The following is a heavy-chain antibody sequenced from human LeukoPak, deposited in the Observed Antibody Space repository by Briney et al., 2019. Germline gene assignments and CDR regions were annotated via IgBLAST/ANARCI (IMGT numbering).Heavy chain of an antibody. V-gene: IGHV3-23*01. Sequence: QPGGSLRLSCAASGFTFSSYVMSWVRQAPGKGLEWVSAIRGSGDSTYYADSVKGRFTISRDNSVNTLYLQMNSLRAEDTAVYYCAKMVTGFPNWFDPWGQGTLVTVSS. CDR3: AKMVTGFPNWFDP. J-gene: IGHJ5*02. CDR1: GFTFSSYV. CDR2: IRGSGDST. D-gene: IGHD1-1*01.